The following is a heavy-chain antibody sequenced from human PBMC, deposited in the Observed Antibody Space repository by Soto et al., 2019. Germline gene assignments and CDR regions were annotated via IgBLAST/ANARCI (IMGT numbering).Heavy chain of an antibody. CDR2: IYHSGST. CDR1: VGSISSGGYS. D-gene: IGHD3-16*01. CDR3: AKGGSTSGFDY. V-gene: IGHV4-30-2*01. J-gene: IGHJ4*02. Sequence: SETLSLTCAVSVGSISSGGYSWSWIRQPPGKGLEWIGYIYHSGSTYYNPSLKSRVTISVDRSKNQFSLKLSSVTAADTAVYYCAKGGSTSGFDYWGQGTLVTVSS.